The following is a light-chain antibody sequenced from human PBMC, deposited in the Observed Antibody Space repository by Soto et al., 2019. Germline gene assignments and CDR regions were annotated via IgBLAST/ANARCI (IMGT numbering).Light chain of an antibody. V-gene: IGLV1-44*01. CDR2: SNN. Sequence: QSALTQPPSASGTPGQRVTISCSGSSSNIGSNTVNWYQQLPGTAPKLLIYSNNQRPSGVPDRFSGSKSGTSASLAISGLQSEDEADYYCAAWDDILNGSYVFGTGTKVTVL. J-gene: IGLJ1*01. CDR1: SSNIGSNT. CDR3: AAWDDILNGSYV.